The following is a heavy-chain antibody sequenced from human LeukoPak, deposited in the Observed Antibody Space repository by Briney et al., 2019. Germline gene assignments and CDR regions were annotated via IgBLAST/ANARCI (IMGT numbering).Heavy chain of an antibody. V-gene: IGHV4-34*01. CDR3: ARRGYSYGKNYYMDV. CDR2: INHSGST. J-gene: IGHJ6*03. CDR1: GESFSGYY. Sequence: SETLSLTCAVYGESFSGYYWSWIRQPPGKGLEWIAEINHSGSTNYNPSLKSRVTISVDTSKNQFSPKLSSVTAADTAVYYCARRGYSYGKNYYMDVWGKGTTVTVSS. D-gene: IGHD5-18*01.